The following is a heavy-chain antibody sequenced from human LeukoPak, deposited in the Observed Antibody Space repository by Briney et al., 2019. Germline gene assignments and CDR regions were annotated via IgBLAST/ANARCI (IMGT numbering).Heavy chain of an antibody. Sequence: PSETLSLTCTVSGGSISSYYWSWIRQPPGKGLEWIGYIYYSGSTNYNPSLKSRVTISVDTSKNQFSLKLSSVTAAVTAVYYCARDRSGSYVYWGQGTLVTVSS. CDR2: IYYSGST. J-gene: IGHJ4*02. CDR3: ARDRSGSYVY. D-gene: IGHD1-26*01. V-gene: IGHV4-59*01. CDR1: GGSISSYY.